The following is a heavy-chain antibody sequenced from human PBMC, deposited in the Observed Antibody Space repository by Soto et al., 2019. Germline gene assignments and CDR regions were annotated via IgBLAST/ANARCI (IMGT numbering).Heavy chain of an antibody. D-gene: IGHD6-19*01. V-gene: IGHV3-30*18. CDR2: ISYDGSNK. J-gene: IGHJ6*02. CDR1: GFTFSSYG. Sequence: GGSLRLSCAASGFTFSSYGMHWVRQAPGKGLEWVAVISYDGSNKYYADSVKGRFTISRDNSKNTLYLQMNSLRAEDTAVYYCAKDRVSGWYPYYYGMDVWGQGTTVTVSS. CDR3: AKDRVSGWYPYYYGMDV.